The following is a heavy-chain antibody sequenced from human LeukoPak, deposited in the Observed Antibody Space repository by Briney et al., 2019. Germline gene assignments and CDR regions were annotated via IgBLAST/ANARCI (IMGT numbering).Heavy chain of an antibody. CDR1: GFTFSTYF. CDR2: MTPDGHEE. D-gene: IGHD6-13*01. V-gene: IGHV3-7*01. CDR3: ATKAAAYYFES. J-gene: IGHJ4*02. Sequence: PGGSLRLSCAASGFTFSTYFMGWVRQAPGKGLECVANMTPDGHEEYCVDSVKGRFTISRDNAWNSLFLQMNSLRTEDTAVYYCATKAAAYYFESWGQGSLVTVSS.